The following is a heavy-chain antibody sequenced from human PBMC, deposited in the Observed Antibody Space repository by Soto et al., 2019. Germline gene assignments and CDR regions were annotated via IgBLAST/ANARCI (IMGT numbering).Heavy chain of an antibody. V-gene: IGHV3-15*01. D-gene: IGHD1-26*01. CDR3: TTDFTRELPEWYYFDY. Sequence: EVQLVESGGGLVKPGGSLRLSCAASGFTFSNAWMSWVRQAPGKGLEWVGRIKSKTDGGTTDYAAPVKGRFTISRDDSKNTLYLQMNSLKTEDTAVYYCTTDFTRELPEWYYFDYWGQGTLVTVSS. CDR1: GFTFSNAW. CDR2: IKSKTDGGTT. J-gene: IGHJ4*02.